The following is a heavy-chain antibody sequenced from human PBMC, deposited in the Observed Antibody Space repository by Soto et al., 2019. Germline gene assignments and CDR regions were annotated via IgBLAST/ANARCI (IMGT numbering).Heavy chain of an antibody. J-gene: IGHJ4*02. Sequence: SVKVSCKASGGTFTSHAISWVRQAPGQGLGWMGGIVPMFGTADFAQRFQGRATITADKSTTTVYMELNSLRSEDTAVYYCARGMSGGRRLQFRDFDSWGQGTLVTSPQ. CDR1: GGTFTSHA. CDR3: ARGMSGGRRLQFRDFDS. D-gene: IGHD3-10*02. CDR2: IVPMFGTA. V-gene: IGHV1-69*06.